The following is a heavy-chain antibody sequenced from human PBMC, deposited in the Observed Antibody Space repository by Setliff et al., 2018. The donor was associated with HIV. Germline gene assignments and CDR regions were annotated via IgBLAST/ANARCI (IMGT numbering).Heavy chain of an antibody. CDR2: ISPILGTT. CDR1: GGSFNNYA. CDR3: ARPAGYNWNAHGQPFDY. D-gene: IGHD1-1*01. V-gene: IGHV1-69*13. J-gene: IGHJ4*02. Sequence: SVKVSCKAAGGSFNNYAISWVRQAPGQGLEWVGGISPILGTTNSGPRFHGRVTITADESTSTAYMELSSLRSEDTAVYYCARPAGYNWNAHGQPFDYWGQGTLVTVSS.